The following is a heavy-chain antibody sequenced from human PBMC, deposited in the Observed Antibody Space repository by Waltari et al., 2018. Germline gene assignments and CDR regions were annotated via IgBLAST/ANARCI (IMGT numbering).Heavy chain of an antibody. V-gene: IGHV3-9*01. D-gene: IGHD3-22*01. J-gene: IGHJ4*02. CDR1: GFRFDESA. CDR2: INFNSDKI. CDR3: VKGHYYDNNGYFDY. Sequence: EVQLVESGGSLVQRGRSLRLSCAASGFRFDESAMHWVWQSPGKGLEWVSGINFNSDKINYADSVKGRFTISRDNAKNSLYLQINSLRAEDTALYYCVKGHYYDNNGYFDYWGQGTLVTVSS.